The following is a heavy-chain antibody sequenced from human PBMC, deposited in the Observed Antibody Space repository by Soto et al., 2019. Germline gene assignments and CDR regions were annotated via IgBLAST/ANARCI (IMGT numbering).Heavy chain of an antibody. CDR1: GFTFSSIG. J-gene: IGHJ4*02. V-gene: IGHV3-23*01. CDR3: AKDRRAGGNYGFYSDF. D-gene: IGHD1-7*01. CDR2: SSATGSGT. Sequence: EMQLLESGGGLVQPGGPWRLSGAVSGFTFSSIGRTWARQVPGKGLEWISFSSATGSGTYYADSVKGRFTISRDNSKNTLYLQMTSLRADDTAVYYCAKDRRAGGNYGFYSDFWGQGALVIVSS.